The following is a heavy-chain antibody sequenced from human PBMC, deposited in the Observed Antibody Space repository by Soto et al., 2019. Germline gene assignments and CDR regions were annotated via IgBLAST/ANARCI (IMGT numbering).Heavy chain of an antibody. Sequence: QVQLQESGRRLLKPSQTLSLTCTVSGGSVNSGGDSWHWIRQAPGKGLQWLGYIYYTGRTSYNPYLQSRITISTDTSKNQSSLQINSVTIADTAVYCCARARTLLRAADYWGQGNQVIFSS. V-gene: IGHV4-30-4*01. D-gene: IGHD6-25*01. CDR3: ARARTLLRAADY. CDR2: IYYTGRT. CDR1: GGSVNSGGDS. J-gene: IGHJ4*02.